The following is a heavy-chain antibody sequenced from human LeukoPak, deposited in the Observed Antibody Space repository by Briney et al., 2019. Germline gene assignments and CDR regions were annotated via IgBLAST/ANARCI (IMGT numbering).Heavy chain of an antibody. CDR2: ISSSGSTI. CDR1: GFTFSSYD. Sequence: GGSLRLSCGASGFTFSSYDMNWVRQAPGKGLEWVSYISSSGSTIYYADSVKSRFTISRDNAKNSLYLQMNSLRAEDTAVYYCARLELIEMATMGWFDPWGQGTLVTVSS. D-gene: IGHD5-24*01. CDR3: ARLELIEMATMGWFDP. J-gene: IGHJ5*02. V-gene: IGHV3-48*03.